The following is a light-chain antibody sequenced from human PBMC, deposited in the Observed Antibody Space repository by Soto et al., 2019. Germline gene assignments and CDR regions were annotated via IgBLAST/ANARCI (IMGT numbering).Light chain of an antibody. CDR1: NSDVGSYNF. V-gene: IGLV2-8*01. Sequence: LTQPPSASGSPGQSVTISCTGANSDVGSYNFVSWYQQHPGRAPKLLIYEVSKRPSGVPDRFSGSKSGNTASLTVSGLQAEDEADYYCSSYAGTNTRYLFGSGTKVTVL. CDR3: SSYAGTNTRYL. CDR2: EVS. J-gene: IGLJ1*01.